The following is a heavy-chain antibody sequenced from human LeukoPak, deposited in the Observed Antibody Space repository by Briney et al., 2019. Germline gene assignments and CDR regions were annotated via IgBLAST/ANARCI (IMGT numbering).Heavy chain of an antibody. Sequence: GASVKVSCKASGYTFTGYYMHWVRQAPGQGLEWMGWISAYNGNTNYAQKFQGRVTMTTDTSTSTIYMELRSLRSDDTAFYYCARDRIQWLVSAFDIWGQETMVTVSS. CDR3: ARDRIQWLVSAFDI. D-gene: IGHD6-19*01. CDR2: ISAYNGNT. V-gene: IGHV1-18*04. J-gene: IGHJ3*02. CDR1: GYTFTGYY.